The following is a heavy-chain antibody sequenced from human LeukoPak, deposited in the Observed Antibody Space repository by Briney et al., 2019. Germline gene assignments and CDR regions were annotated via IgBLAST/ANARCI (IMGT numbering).Heavy chain of an antibody. J-gene: IGHJ2*01. CDR1: GYTFTSYG. CDR3: ARSFNWYFDL. V-gene: IGHV1-18*01. CDR2: ISAYNGNT. Sequence: GASVKVSCXASGYTFTSYGISWARQALGQGLEWMGWISAYNGNTNYAQKLQGRVTMTTDTSTSTAYMELRSLRSDDTAVYYCARSFNWYFDLWGRGTLVTVSS.